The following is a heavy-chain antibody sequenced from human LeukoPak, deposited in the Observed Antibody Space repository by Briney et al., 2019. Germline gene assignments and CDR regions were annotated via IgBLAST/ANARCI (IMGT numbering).Heavy chain of an antibody. Sequence: GGSLRLSCSASGFTFSSYATHWVRQAPGKGLEYVSAISSDGGGTYYADSVKGRFTISRDNSKNTLYLQMGSLRAEDTAVYYCVKGHYYGTGASYFDYWGQGTLVTVSS. D-gene: IGHD3-10*01. CDR1: GFTFSSYA. V-gene: IGHV3-64D*06. CDR2: ISSDGGGT. J-gene: IGHJ4*02. CDR3: VKGHYYGTGASYFDY.